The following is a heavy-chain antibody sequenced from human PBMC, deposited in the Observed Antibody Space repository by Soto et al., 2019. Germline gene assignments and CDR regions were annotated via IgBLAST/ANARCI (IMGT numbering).Heavy chain of an antibody. V-gene: IGHV4-39*01. J-gene: IGHJ4*02. CDR3: ASRYCSGGSCYPYDY. CDR1: GGSISSSSYY. D-gene: IGHD2-15*01. CDR2: IYYSGST. Sequence: SETLSLTCTVSGGSISSSSYYWGWIRQPPGKGLEWIGSIYYSGSTYYNPPLKSRVTISVDTPKNLFSLKLSSVTAADTAVYYCASRYCSGGSCYPYDYWGQGTLVTVSS.